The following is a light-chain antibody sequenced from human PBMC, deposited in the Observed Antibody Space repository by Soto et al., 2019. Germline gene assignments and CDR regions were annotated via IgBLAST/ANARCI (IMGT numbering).Light chain of an antibody. CDR1: SSNIGSNI. CDR3: VAWDDSLNGQV. J-gene: IGLJ1*01. CDR2: TNN. V-gene: IGLV1-44*01. Sequence: QSVLTQPPSTSGTPGQRVAISCSGSSSNIGSNIVNWYQQLPGTAPKLLIYTNNQRPSGVPDRFSGSKSGTSASLAISGLQSEDEADYYCVAWDDSLNGQVFGTGTKGTIL.